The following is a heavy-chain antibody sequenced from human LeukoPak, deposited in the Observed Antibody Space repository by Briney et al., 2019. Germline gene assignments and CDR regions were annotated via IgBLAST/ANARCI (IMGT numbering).Heavy chain of an antibody. Sequence: GGSLRLSCAASGFTFSSYGMHRVRQAPGKGLEWVAVISYDGSNKYYADSVKGRYTISRDNSKNTLYLQMNSLRAEDTAVYYCAKASAFDICGQGTMVTVSS. V-gene: IGHV3-30*18. CDR1: GFTFSSYG. J-gene: IGHJ3*02. CDR3: AKASAFDI. CDR2: ISYDGSNK.